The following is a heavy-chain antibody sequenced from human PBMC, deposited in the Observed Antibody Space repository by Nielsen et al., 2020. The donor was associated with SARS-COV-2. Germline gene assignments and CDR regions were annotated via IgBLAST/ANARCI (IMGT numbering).Heavy chain of an antibody. J-gene: IGHJ5*02. V-gene: IGHV3-53*01. CDR2: IYSGGST. CDR1: GFTVSSYY. D-gene: IGHD3-22*01. Sequence: GGSLRLSCAASGFTVSSYYMSWVRQAPGKGLEWVSVIYSGGSTYYADSVKGRFTISRDNSKNTLYLQMNSLRAEDTAVNYCARDLNDSSGSNWFDPWGQGTLVTVSS. CDR3: ARDLNDSSGSNWFDP.